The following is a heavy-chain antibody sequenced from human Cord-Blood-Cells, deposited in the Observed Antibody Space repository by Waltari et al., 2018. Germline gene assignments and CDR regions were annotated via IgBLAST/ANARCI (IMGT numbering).Heavy chain of an antibody. J-gene: IGHJ4*02. D-gene: IGHD6-19*01. CDR1: GGTFSSYA. CDR2: IIPIFGTA. CDR3: ASGYSSGWYFDY. Sequence: QVQLVQSGAAVKKPGSSVKASCKAFGGTFSSYAIRWVRPAPGQGLEWMGGIIPIFGTASYAQKFQGRVTITADESTSTAYMDLSSLRSEDTAVYYCASGYSSGWYFDYWGQGTLVTVSS. V-gene: IGHV1-69*01.